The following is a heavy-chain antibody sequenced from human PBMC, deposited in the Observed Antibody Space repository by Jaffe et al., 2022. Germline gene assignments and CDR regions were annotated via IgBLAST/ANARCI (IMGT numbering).Heavy chain of an antibody. J-gene: IGHJ4*02. CDR2: IRYDGSNK. CDR3: AKGSDEYCSGGSCYSVRYFDY. D-gene: IGHD2-15*01. Sequence: QVQLVESGGGVVQPGGSLRLSCAASGFTFSTYGMHWVRQAPGEGLEWVAFIRYDGSNKYYADSVKGRFTISRDNSKNTLYLQMNSLRAEDTAVYYCAKGSDEYCSGGSCYSVRYFDYWGQGTLVTVSS. V-gene: IGHV3-30*02. CDR1: GFTFSTYG.